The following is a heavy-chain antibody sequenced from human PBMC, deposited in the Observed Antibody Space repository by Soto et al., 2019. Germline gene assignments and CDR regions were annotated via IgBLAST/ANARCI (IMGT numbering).Heavy chain of an antibody. D-gene: IGHD3-22*01. Sequence: GESLKISCKGSGYSFTSYWIGWVRQMPGKGLEWMGIIYPGDSDTRYSPSFQGQVTISADKSISTAYLQWSSLKASDTAMYYCARPLNYYDSSGYYLGGMDVWGQGTTVTVSS. CDR2: IYPGDSDT. CDR1: GYSFTSYW. J-gene: IGHJ6*02. V-gene: IGHV5-51*01. CDR3: ARPLNYYDSSGYYLGGMDV.